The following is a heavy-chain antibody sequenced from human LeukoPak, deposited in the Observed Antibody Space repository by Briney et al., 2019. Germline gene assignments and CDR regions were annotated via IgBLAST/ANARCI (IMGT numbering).Heavy chain of an antibody. CDR1: GLTLSSYA. CDR2: ISGSGGST. D-gene: IGHD3-22*01. Sequence: GGSQRLSCAASGLTLSSYAMSWVRQAPGKGLEWVSAISGSGGSTYYADSVKGRFTISRDISRNTLYLQMKSLRAEDTAVYYCAKGAHMIAPDKFDYWGQGTLVTVSS. J-gene: IGHJ4*02. CDR3: AKGAHMIAPDKFDY. V-gene: IGHV3-23*01.